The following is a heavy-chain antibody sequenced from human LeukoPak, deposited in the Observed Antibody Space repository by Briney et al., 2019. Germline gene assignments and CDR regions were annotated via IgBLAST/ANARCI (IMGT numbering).Heavy chain of an antibody. CDR3: VKDIQFST. CDR2: IGTIGYST. Sequence: PGGSLRLSCAASGFSFSSAAMTWVRQAPGQGMEWVSLIGTIGYSTYYADSVKGRFTISRDNSKNTLSLQMNSLRVEDTAIYYCVKDIQFSTWGVGTMVTVSS. D-gene: IGHD5-24*01. V-gene: IGHV3-23*01. CDR1: GFSFSSAA. J-gene: IGHJ3*01.